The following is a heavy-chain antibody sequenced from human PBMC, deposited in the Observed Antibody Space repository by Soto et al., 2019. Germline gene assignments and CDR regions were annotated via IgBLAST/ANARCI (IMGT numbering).Heavy chain of an antibody. CDR1: GGSISSYY. CDR2: IYCSGST. J-gene: IGHJ5*02. CDR3: ARDXVXAXXXXXXXP. V-gene: IGHV4-59*01. Sequence: SETLSLTCTVSGGSISSYYWSWIRQPPGKGLEWIGYIYCSGSTNYNPSLKSRVTISVDTSKNQFSLKLSSVTAADTAVYYCARDXVXAXXXXXXXPWGQGTLVTXXS.